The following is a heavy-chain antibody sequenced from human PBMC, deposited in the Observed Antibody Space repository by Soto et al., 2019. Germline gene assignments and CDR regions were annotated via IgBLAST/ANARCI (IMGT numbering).Heavy chain of an antibody. D-gene: IGHD2-2*03. V-gene: IGHV3-23*01. CDR2: ITSGGDT. J-gene: IGHJ3*02. CDR3: AKVIGLVDPFDI. Sequence: GGSLSLSCAASGFTFSSHAMSWVRQAPGKGLEWVSSITSGGDTYYADSVKGRFTISRYNSKNMLYLQMNSLRAEDTDVYYCAKVIGLVDPFDIWGRGTMVTVSS. CDR1: GFTFSSHA.